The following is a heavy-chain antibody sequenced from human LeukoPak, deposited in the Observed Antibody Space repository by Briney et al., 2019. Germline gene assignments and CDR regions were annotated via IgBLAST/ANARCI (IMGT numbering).Heavy chain of an antibody. CDR3: ARHRAYSSSSPFDY. CDR2: IYYSGST. V-gene: IGHV4-59*01. D-gene: IGHD6-6*01. Sequence: SETLSLTCTVPGGSISSYYWSWIRQPPGKGLEWIGYIYYSGSTNYNPSLKSRVTISVDTSKNQFSLKLSSVTAADTAVYYCARHRAYSSSSPFDYWSQGTLVTVSS. J-gene: IGHJ4*02. CDR1: GGSISSYY.